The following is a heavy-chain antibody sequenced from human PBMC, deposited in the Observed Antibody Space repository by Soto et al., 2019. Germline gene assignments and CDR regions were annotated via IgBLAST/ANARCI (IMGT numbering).Heavy chain of an antibody. Sequence: SETLSLTCTVSGGSISSYNWSWIRQPPGKGLEWIGYIYYSGSTNYNPSLKTRVTISVDTSKNQFSLKLSSVTAADTAVYYCARGVRYYDILTGFDYWGHGTLVTASS. J-gene: IGHJ4*01. CDR2: IYYSGST. CDR1: GGSISSYN. D-gene: IGHD3-9*01. V-gene: IGHV4-59*01. CDR3: ARGVRYYDILTGFDY.